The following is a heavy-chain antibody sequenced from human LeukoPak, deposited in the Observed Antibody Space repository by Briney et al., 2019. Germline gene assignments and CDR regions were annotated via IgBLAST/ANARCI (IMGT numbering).Heavy chain of an antibody. V-gene: IGHV3-21*01. J-gene: IGHJ3*02. CDR1: GFTFSTYS. CDR2: ISSSSSYI. D-gene: IGHD4-17*01. Sequence: SGGSLRLSCAGSGFTFSTYSMNWVRQVPGKGLEWVLSISSSSSYIYYADSVKGRFTISRDNAKNSLYLQMNSLRAEDTAVYYCAREKASTVTYDTFDIWGQGTMVTVSS. CDR3: AREKASTVTYDTFDI.